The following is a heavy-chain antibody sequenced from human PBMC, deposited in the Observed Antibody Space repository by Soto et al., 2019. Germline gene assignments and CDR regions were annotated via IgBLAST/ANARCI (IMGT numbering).Heavy chain of an antibody. V-gene: IGHV4-31*03. D-gene: IGHD3-16*02. CDR2: IYYSGST. Sequence: KPSETLSLTCTVSGGSISSGGYYWSWIRQHPGKGLEWIGYIYYSGSTYYNPSLKSRVTISVDTSKNQFSLKLSSATAADTAVYYCARACYDYVWGSYRYYDWFDPWGQGTLVTVSS. CDR3: ARACYDYVWGSYRYYDWFDP. CDR1: GGSISSGGYY. J-gene: IGHJ5*02.